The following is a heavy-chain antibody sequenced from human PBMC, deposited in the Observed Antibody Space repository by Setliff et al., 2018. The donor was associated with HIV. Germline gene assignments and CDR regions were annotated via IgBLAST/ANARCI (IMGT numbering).Heavy chain of an antibody. V-gene: IGHV4-4*02. CDR3: VMNGWYSLEY. CDR1: GDSISSHDW. J-gene: IGHJ4*02. Sequence: SQTLSLTCAVSGDSISSHDWWSWVRQPPGKGLEWIGEIHHSGSTNYDPSLKSRVTILVDKSKNEFSLKFNSVTAADTAVYYCVMNGWYSLEYWGQGMLVTVSS. D-gene: IGHD6-19*01. CDR2: IHHSGST.